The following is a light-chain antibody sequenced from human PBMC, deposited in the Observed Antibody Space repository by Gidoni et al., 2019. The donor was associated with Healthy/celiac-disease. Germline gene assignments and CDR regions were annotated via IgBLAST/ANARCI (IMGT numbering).Light chain of an antibody. CDR3: QQRSNWPPEFT. CDR1: QSVSSY. CDR2: DAS. V-gene: IGKV3-11*01. J-gene: IGKJ3*01. Sequence: EIVLTQSPATLSLSPGERATLSCRASQSVSSYLAWYQQKPGQAPRLLISDASNRATGIPARFSGSGSGTDFTLTISSLEPEDFAVYYCQQRSNWPPEFTFGPXTKVDIK.